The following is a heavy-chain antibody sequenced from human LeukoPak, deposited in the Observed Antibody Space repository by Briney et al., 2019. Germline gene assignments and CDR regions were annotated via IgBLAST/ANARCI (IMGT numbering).Heavy chain of an antibody. CDR2: ISVDESQQ. D-gene: IGHD3-9*01. V-gene: IGHV3-30*18. Sequence: GGSLRLSCGASGFTFNRCAMHWVRQALGKGLEWVAVISVDESQQFYADSVKGRFTISRDNSKNTLYLQMNSLRAEDTAVYYCAKTPFHYDILTGADYWGQGTLITVSS. CDR1: GFTFNRCA. CDR3: AKTPFHYDILTGADY. J-gene: IGHJ4*02.